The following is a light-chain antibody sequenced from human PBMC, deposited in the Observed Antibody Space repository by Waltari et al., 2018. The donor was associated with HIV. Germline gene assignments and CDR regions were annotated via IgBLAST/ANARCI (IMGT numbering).Light chain of an antibody. J-gene: IGLJ2*01. CDR3: QVWDSSSNHVV. CDR1: NIGSKS. CDR2: EDI. V-gene: IGLV3-21*02. Sequence: SYVLTQPPSVSVAPGQTARITCGGHNIGSKSVHWYHQKSGQAPVLVVYEDIDRPSGIPERFSGSNSGNTATLTISRAEAGDDADYYCQVWDSSSNHVVFGGGTKLTVL.